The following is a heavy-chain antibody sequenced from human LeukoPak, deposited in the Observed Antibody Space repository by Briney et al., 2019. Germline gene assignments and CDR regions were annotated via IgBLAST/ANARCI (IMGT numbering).Heavy chain of an antibody. CDR3: ARLDAEGVRGATNWFDP. J-gene: IGHJ5*02. D-gene: IGHD3-10*01. CDR1: GGSISSYY. Sequence: SETLSLTCTVSGGSISSYYWSWFRQPPEKGLEWIGYIYYSGSTNYNPSLKSRVTISVDTSKNQFSLKLSSVTAADTAVYYCARLDAEGVRGATNWFDPWGQGTLVTVSS. V-gene: IGHV4-59*08. CDR2: IYYSGST.